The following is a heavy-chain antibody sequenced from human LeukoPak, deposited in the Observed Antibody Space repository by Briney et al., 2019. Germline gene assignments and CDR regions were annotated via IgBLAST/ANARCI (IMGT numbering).Heavy chain of an antibody. CDR3: ARDRNYYYYMDV. Sequence: SETLSLTCTVSGDSISSGDYYWSWIRQPAGKGLEWIGRISSSRSTNYSPSLKSRVTMSVDTSKNQFSLKLSSVTAADTAVYYCARDRNYYYYMDVWGKGTTVTISS. CDR1: GDSISSGDYY. CDR2: ISSSRST. V-gene: IGHV4-61*02. J-gene: IGHJ6*03.